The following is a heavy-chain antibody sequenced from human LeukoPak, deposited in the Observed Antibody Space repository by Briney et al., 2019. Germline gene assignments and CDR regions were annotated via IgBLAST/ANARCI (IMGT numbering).Heavy chain of an antibody. D-gene: IGHD3-3*01. CDR1: GYTFTSYY. Sequence: GASVKVSCKASGYTFTSYYMHWVRQAPGQGLEWMGWINPNSGGTNYAQKFQGRVTMTRDTSISTAYMELSKLRSDDTAVYYCARDHYDFWSGYSAPIDYWGQGTLVTVSS. J-gene: IGHJ4*02. V-gene: IGHV1-2*02. CDR2: INPNSGGT. CDR3: ARDHYDFWSGYSAPIDY.